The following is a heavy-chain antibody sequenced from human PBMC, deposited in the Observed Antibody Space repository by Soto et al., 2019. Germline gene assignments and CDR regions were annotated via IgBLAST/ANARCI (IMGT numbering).Heavy chain of an antibody. D-gene: IGHD3-10*01. Sequence: QVQLQESGPGLVKPSGPLSLTCTVSGVSISSSNWWSWVRQSPGKGLDWIGEIHHTGSTNYNPSLKGRISVSVDKSQNQFSLTRPSVTATDPALYYCARRFRGTTCFGCWGQGTLVTVSS. V-gene: IGHV4-4*02. CDR2: IHHTGST. J-gene: IGHJ4*02. CDR1: GVSISSSNW. CDR3: ARRFRGTTCFGC.